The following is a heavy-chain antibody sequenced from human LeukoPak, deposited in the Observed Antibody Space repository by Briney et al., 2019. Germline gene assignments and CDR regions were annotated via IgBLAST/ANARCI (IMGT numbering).Heavy chain of an antibody. CDR3: ARGGYYGSGNDLDS. V-gene: IGHV1-8*01. CDR2: MNPKSGTT. CDR1: GYTFTSYD. J-gene: IGHJ4*02. Sequence: GASVKVSCKASGYTFTSYDINWVRQATGQGLEWMGWMNPKSGTTGYTLKIQGRVTMTWSTSTTTAHMELSSLTSEDTAVYYCARGGYYGSGNDLDSWGQGTLVIVSS. D-gene: IGHD3-10*01.